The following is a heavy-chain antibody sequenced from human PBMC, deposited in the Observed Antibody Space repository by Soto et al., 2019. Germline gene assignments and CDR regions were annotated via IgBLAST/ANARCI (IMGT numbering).Heavy chain of an antibody. CDR1: GGTFSSYA. D-gene: IGHD1-1*01. CDR2: IIPIFGTA. CDR3: ATGSFTSTGGRIGYHYNAMDV. J-gene: IGHJ6*02. Sequence: SVKVSCKASGGTFSSYAISWVRQAPGQGLEWMGGIIPIFGTANYAQKFQGRVTITADESTSTAYMELSSLRSEDTAVYYCATGSFTSTGGRIGYHYNAMDVWGQGTTVTVS. V-gene: IGHV1-69*13.